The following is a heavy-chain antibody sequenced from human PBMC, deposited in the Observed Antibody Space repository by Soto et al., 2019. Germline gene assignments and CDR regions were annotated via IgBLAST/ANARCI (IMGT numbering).Heavy chain of an antibody. CDR1: GFTFSSYA. D-gene: IGHD3-22*01. CDR3: AKDQGSMIVVFDAFDI. J-gene: IGHJ3*02. V-gene: IGHV3-23*01. CDR2: ISGSGGST. Sequence: GGSLRLSCAASGFTFSSYAMSWVRQAPGKGLEWVSAISGSGGSTYYADSVKGRFTISRDNSKNTLYLQMNSLRAEDTAVYYCAKDQGSMIVVFDAFDIWGQGTMVTVSS.